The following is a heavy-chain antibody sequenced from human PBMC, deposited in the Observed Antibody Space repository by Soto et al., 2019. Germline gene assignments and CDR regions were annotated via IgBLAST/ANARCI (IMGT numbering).Heavy chain of an antibody. V-gene: IGHV1-69*04. Sequence: SVKVSCKASGGTFSSYTISWVRQAPGQGLEWMGRIIPILGIANYAQKFQGRVTITADKSTSTAYMELSGLRSEDTAVYYCARDRGYGPPRWYFDLWGRGTLVTVSS. J-gene: IGHJ2*01. CDR3: ARDRGYGPPRWYFDL. D-gene: IGHD5-18*01. CDR1: GGTFSSYT. CDR2: IIPILGIA.